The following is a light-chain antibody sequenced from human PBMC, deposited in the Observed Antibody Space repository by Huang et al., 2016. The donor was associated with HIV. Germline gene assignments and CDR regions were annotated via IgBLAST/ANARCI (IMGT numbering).Light chain of an antibody. CDR1: QSGSSS. V-gene: IGKV3-11*01. Sequence: EIVLTQSPATMSLSPGERATLSCRASQSGSSSLAWYQQKPGQAPRLRIYDASNRATGIPARFSGSGSGTDFTLTISILEPEDFAVYYCQQRSNWPLTFGGGTKVEIK. J-gene: IGKJ4*01. CDR3: QQRSNWPLT. CDR2: DAS.